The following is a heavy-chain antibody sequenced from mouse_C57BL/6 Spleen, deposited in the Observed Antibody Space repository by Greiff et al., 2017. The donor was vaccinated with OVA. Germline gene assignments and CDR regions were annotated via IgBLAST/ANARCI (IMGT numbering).Heavy chain of an antibody. D-gene: IGHD1-1*01. CDR1: GFTFSDYY. V-gene: IGHV5-12*01. Sequence: EVKLVESGGGLVQPGGSLKLSCAASGFTFSDYYMYWVRQTPEKRLEWVAYISNGGGSTYYPDTVKGRFTISSDNAKNSLYLQMSRLKSEDTAMYYCARHYYGSRGDWYFDVWGTGTTVTVSS. J-gene: IGHJ1*03. CDR2: ISNGGGST. CDR3: ARHYYGSRGDWYFDV.